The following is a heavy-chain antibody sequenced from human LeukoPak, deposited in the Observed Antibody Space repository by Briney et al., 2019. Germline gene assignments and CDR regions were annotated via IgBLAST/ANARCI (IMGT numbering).Heavy chain of an antibody. Sequence: GESLKISCKGSGYSFTTYWIGWVRHMPGKGLEWMGLIYPGDSDTRYSPSIQGQVTISVDNSINTAYLQWSSLKASDTAVYYCARRGVSGEWFDPWGQGTLVTVSS. V-gene: IGHV5-51*01. CDR2: IYPGDSDT. CDR3: ARRGVSGEWFDP. CDR1: GYSFTTYW. J-gene: IGHJ5*02. D-gene: IGHD6-13*01.